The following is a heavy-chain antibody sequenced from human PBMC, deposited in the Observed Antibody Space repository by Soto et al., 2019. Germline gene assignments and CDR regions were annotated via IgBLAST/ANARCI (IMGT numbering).Heavy chain of an antibody. CDR1: GGTFSSYA. J-gene: IGHJ3*02. V-gene: IGHV1-69*06. CDR2: IIPIFGTA. D-gene: IGHD3-10*01. CDR3: AREGFMGDAFDI. Sequence: SVKVSFKASGGTFSSYAISWVRQAPGQGLEWMGGIIPIFGTANYAQKFQGRVTITADKSTSTAYMELSSLRSEDTAVYYCAREGFMGDAFDIWGQGTMVTVSS.